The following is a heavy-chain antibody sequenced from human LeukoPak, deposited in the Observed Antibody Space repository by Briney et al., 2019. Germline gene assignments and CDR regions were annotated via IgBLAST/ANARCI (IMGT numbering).Heavy chain of an antibody. CDR2: ISNSGDTT. D-gene: IGHD3-10*01. V-gene: IGHV3-23*01. J-gene: IGHJ4*02. Sequence: GGSLRLSCAASGFTFNNFAMSWVRQAPGKGLEWVSSISNSGDTTYYADSVKGRFTISRDNSKNTLYLQMNSLRAEDTALYYCAKVVWGPGSPDYWGQGTLVTVSS. CDR3: AKVVWGPGSPDY. CDR1: GFTFNNFA.